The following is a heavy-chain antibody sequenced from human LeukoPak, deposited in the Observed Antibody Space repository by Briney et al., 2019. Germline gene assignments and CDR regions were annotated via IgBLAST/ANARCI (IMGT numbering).Heavy chain of an antibody. CDR3: TRDLMDYDVSTGLHHYYMDV. V-gene: IGHV3-74*01. Sequence: GGSLRLSCVASGLTFSSYWMHWVRQDPRKGLVWVSRINGDGRNINYADSVRGRFTISRDNAKNTLYLQMNTLRVEDTAVYYCTRDLMDYDVSTGLHHYYMDVWGQGTTVTVSS. CDR1: GLTFSSYW. CDR2: INGDGRNI. D-gene: IGHD3-9*01. J-gene: IGHJ6*02.